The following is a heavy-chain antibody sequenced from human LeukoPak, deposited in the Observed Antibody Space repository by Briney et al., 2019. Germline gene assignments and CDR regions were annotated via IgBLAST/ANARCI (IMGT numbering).Heavy chain of an antibody. CDR2: IKGDGSAA. CDR1: GFTFRSYW. D-gene: IGHD6-25*01. J-gene: IGHJ4*02. CDR3: AKDLRRIAAYYFDY. Sequence: GGSLRLSCAASGFTFRSYWMHWVRQAPGKGLVWVSRIKGDGSAASYADSVKGRFTISRDNAKNTLYLQMNSLRPEDTAVYYCAKDLRRIAAYYFDYWGQGTLVTVSS. V-gene: IGHV3-74*01.